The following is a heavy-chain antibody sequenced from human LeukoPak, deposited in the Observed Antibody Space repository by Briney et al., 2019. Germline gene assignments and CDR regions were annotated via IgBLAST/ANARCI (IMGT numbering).Heavy chain of an antibody. CDR3: AREHSRGNYFDY. CDR2: IIPIFGTA. CDR1: GGTFSSYA. J-gene: IGHJ4*02. D-gene: IGHD4-11*01. V-gene: IGHV1-69*13. Sequence: SVKVSCKASGGTFSSYAISWVRQAPGQGLEWMGGIIPIFGTANYAQKFQGRVTITADESTSTAYMELSSLRSEDTAVYCCAREHSRGNYFDYWGQGTLVTVSS.